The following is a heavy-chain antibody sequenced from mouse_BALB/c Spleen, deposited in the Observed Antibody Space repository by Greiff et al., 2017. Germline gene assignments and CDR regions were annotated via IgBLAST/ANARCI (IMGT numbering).Heavy chain of an antibody. CDR3: ANLTGKSAGFAY. Sequence: VQLKESGPGLVAPSQSLSITCTVSGFSLTSYGVSWVRQPPGKGLEWLGVIWGDGSTNYHSALISRLSISKDNSKSQVFLKLNSLQTDDTATYYCANLTGKSAGFAYWGQGTLVTVSA. CDR1: GFSLTSYG. V-gene: IGHV2-3*01. CDR2: IWGDGST. D-gene: IGHD4-1*01. J-gene: IGHJ3*01.